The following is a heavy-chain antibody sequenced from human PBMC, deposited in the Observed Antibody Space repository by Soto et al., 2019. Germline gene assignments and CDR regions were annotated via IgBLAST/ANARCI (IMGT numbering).Heavy chain of an antibody. D-gene: IGHD1-7*01. CDR1: GGSFSGYY. CDR2: INHSGST. J-gene: IGHJ4*02. V-gene: IGHV4-34*01. Sequence: QVQLQQWGAGLLKPSETLSLTCAVYGGSFSGYYWIWIRQPPGKGLEWIGEINHSGSTNYNPSLKSRVTISVDTSKNQFSLKLSSVTAADTAVYYCARVRTPRAQGELGYWGQGTLVTVSS. CDR3: ARVRTPRAQGELGY.